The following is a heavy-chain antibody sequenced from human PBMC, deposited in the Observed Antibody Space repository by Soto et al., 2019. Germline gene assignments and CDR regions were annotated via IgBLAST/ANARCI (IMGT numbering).Heavy chain of an antibody. Sequence: EVQLVESGGGLVQPGRSLRLSCAASGFTFDDYAMHWVRQAPGKGLEWFSGISWTSGSIDYADSVKGRFTISRDNAKNSLYLQLNSLRAEDTALYYCAKVSGDDLPYYFGYWGQGTLVTVSS. J-gene: IGHJ4*02. CDR1: GFTFDDYA. CDR3: AKVSGDDLPYYFGY. V-gene: IGHV3-9*01. D-gene: IGHD5-12*01. CDR2: ISWTSGSI.